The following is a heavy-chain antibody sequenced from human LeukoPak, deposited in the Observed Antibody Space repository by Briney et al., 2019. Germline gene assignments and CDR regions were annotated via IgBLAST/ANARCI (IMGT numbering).Heavy chain of an antibody. V-gene: IGHV4-59*01. CDR3: ARGPPPTYYDFWSGYFWFDP. CDR2: IYYSGST. Sequence: SETPSLTCTVSGGSISSYYWSWIRQPPGKGLEWIGYIYYSGSTNYNPPLKSRVTISVDTSKNQFSLKLSSVTAADTAVYYCARGPPPTYYDFWSGYFWFDPWGQGTLVTVSS. J-gene: IGHJ5*02. D-gene: IGHD3-3*01. CDR1: GGSISSYY.